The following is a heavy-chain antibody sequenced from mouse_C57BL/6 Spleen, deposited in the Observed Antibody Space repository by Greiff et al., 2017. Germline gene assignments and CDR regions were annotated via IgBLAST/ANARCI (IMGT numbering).Heavy chain of an antibody. CDR1: GYTFTDYN. J-gene: IGHJ3*01. CDR2: INPNNGGT. CDR3: ALYYYGSSFAY. Sequence: EVQLQESGPELVKPGASVKIPCKASGYTFTDYNMDWVKQSHGKSLEWIGDINPNNGGTIYNQKFKGKATLTVDKSSSTAYMELRSLTSEDTAVYYCALYYYGSSFAYWGQGTLVTVSA. V-gene: IGHV1-18*01. D-gene: IGHD1-1*01.